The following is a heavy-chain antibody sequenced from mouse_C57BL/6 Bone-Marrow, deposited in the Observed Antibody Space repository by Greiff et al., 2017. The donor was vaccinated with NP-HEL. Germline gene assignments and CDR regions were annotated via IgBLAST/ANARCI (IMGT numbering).Heavy chain of an antibody. CDR2: IDPSDSYT. V-gene: IGHV1-59*01. CDR3: AREESLYYGYGGFAY. Sequence: VQLQQPGAELVRPGPSVKLSCKASGYTFTSYWMHWVKQRPGQGLEWIGVIDPSDSYTNYNQKFKGKATLTVDTSSSTAYMQLSSLTSEDSAVYYCAREESLYYGYGGFAYWGQGTLVTVSA. CDR1: GYTFTSYW. D-gene: IGHD2-2*01. J-gene: IGHJ3*01.